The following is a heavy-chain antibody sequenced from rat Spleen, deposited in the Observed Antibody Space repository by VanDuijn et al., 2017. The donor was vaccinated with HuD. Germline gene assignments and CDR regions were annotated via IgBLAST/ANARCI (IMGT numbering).Heavy chain of an antibody. J-gene: IGHJ4*01. CDR1: GFTFSNAA. D-gene: IGHD1-11*01. Sequence: VQVVESGGGLVQPKESLKISCAASGFTFSNAAMYWVRQAPGKGLEWVARIRTKPNNYATYYADSVKGRFTISRDDSKSMVYLQMDNLKTEDTAMYDCTANYGGYVMDAWVQGASVTVSS. V-gene: IGHV10-5*01. CDR3: TANYGGYVMDA. CDR2: IRTKPNNYAT.